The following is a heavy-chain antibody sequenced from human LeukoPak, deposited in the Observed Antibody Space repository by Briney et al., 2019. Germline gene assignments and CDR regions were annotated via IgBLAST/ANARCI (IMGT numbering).Heavy chain of an antibody. CDR1: GYTLTELS. CDR3: ARSTDGYGMDV. J-gene: IGHJ6*02. CDR2: INPSGGST. V-gene: IGHV1-46*01. D-gene: IGHD2-2*01. Sequence: ASVKVSCKVSGYTLTELSMHWVRQAPGQGLEWMGIINPSGGSTSYAQKFQGRVTMTRDTSTSTVYMELSSLRSEDTAVYYCARSTDGYGMDVWGQGTTVTVSS.